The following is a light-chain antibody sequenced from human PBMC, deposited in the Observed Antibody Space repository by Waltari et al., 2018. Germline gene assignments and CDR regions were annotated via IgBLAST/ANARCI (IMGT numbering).Light chain of an antibody. CDR1: RTDAGGYNY. Sequence: QSALTQPASVSGSPGQSITISCTGTRTDAGGYNYVSWYQQYSGKAPKLMIYDVSNRPSGVSNRFSGSKSGNTASLTISGLQAEDEADYYCSSYTTTTALVFGGGTKLTVL. CDR3: SSYTTTTALV. CDR2: DVS. J-gene: IGLJ2*01. V-gene: IGLV2-14*01.